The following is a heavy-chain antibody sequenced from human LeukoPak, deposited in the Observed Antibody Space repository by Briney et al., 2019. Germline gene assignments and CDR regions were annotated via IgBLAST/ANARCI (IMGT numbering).Heavy chain of an antibody. CDR1: GFTFSSYG. CDR3: AKDVLGYSSGWYPGEVYFDY. J-gene: IGHJ4*02. CDR2: ISYDGSNK. V-gene: IGHV3-30*18. D-gene: IGHD6-19*01. Sequence: GRSLRLSCAASGFTFSSYGMHWVRQAPGKGLEWVAVISYDGSNKYYADSVKGRFTISRDNSKNTLYLQMNSLRAEDTAVCYCAKDVLGYSSGWYPGEVYFDYWGQGTLVTVSS.